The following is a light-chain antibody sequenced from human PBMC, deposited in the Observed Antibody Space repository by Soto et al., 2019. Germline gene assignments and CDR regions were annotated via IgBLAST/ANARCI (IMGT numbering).Light chain of an antibody. Sequence: QSVLTQPPPVSGAPGQRVTISCTGSSSNIGAGYDVHWYQQLPGTAPKLLIYGNSNRPSGVPDRFSGSKSSTSASLAITGLQAEDEADYYCQSYDSSLSGYVFGTGTKVTVL. V-gene: IGLV1-40*01. CDR1: SSNIGAGYD. CDR3: QSYDSSLSGYV. J-gene: IGLJ1*01. CDR2: GNS.